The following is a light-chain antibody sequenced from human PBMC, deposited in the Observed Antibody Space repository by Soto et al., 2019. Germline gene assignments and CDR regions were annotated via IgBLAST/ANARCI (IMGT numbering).Light chain of an antibody. Sequence: EVAMTQSPATLSVSPGERATLSCRASQSVSGDLAWYQQKPGQAPRLLIYGASTRAAGIPARFSGSGSGTECILTISSLQSEDFAVYFCQQYNDWPRTFGQGTTVEIK. CDR1: QSVSGD. J-gene: IGKJ1*01. V-gene: IGKV3-15*01. CDR2: GAS. CDR3: QQYNDWPRT.